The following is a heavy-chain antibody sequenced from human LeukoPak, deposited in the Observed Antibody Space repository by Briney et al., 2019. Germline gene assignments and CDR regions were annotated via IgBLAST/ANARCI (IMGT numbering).Heavy chain of an antibody. D-gene: IGHD4-17*01. V-gene: IGHV1-46*01. CDR3: AREVYDYGAGDYYYYYGMDV. CDR1: GYTFTSYY. J-gene: IGHJ6*02. Sequence: GASVKVSCKASGYTFTSYYMHWARQAPGQGLEWMGIINPSGGSTSYAQKFQGRVTMTRDTSTSTVYMELSSLRSEDTAVYYCAREVYDYGAGDYYYYYGMDVWGQGTTVTVSS. CDR2: INPSGGST.